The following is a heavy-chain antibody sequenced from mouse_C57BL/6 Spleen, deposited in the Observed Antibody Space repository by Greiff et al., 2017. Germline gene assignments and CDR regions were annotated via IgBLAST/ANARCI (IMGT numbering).Heavy chain of an antibody. D-gene: IGHD1-1*01. V-gene: IGHV1-53*01. CDR3: ARAGGYYCYGSSYNAMDY. CDR1: GYTFTSYW. J-gene: IGHJ4*01. Sequence: QVQLQQPGTELVKPGASVKLSCKASGYTFTSYWMHWVKQRPGQGLEWIGNINPSNGGSNYNEQFKSKATLTVDKSSGTAYMRLCSLTSEDAAVYYCARAGGYYCYGSSYNAMDYWGQGTSVTVSS. CDR2: INPSNGGS.